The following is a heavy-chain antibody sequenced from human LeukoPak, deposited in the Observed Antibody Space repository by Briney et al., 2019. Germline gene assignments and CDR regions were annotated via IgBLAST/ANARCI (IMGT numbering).Heavy chain of an antibody. CDR1: GFTFSGYW. Sequence: PGGSLRLSRAASGFTFSGYWMHWVRQAPGKGLVWVSRINSDGSRTTYADSVKGRFTISRDNAKNTLYLQMNSLRAEDTAVYFCALGYNTNWYYFDYWGQGTPVTVSS. V-gene: IGHV3-74*01. D-gene: IGHD6-13*01. CDR2: INSDGSRT. CDR3: ALGYNTNWYYFDY. J-gene: IGHJ4*02.